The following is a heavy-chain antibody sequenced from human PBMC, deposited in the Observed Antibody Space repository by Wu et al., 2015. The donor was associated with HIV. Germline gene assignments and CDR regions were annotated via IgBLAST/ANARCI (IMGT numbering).Heavy chain of an antibody. CDR3: VTFGSGTYYNYDY. Sequence: QVQLLQSGAEVKKPGASMKVSCKASGYTFTAYSLHWIRQAPGQGFEWMGRFNTATGGTDYAQKFQGRVSMTRDTSISTAFLELSRLTSDDTATYYCVTFGSGTYYNYDYWGQGTLVTVSS. V-gene: IGHV1-2*02. J-gene: IGHJ4*02. D-gene: IGHD3-10*01. CDR1: GYTFTAYS. CDR2: FNTATGGT.